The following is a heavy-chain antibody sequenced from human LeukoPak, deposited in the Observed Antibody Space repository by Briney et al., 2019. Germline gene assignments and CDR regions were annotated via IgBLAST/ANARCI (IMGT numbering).Heavy chain of an antibody. CDR3: ARDKAQDSVYYGMDV. CDR2: ISSGSNYI. Sequence: PGGSLRLSCAASGFTFSSYSMVWVRQAPGKGLEWVSSISSGSNYIYYADSVKGRFTISRDNARTSLYLQMNSLRAEDTAVYYCARDKAQDSVYYGMDVWGQGTTATVSS. J-gene: IGHJ6*02. V-gene: IGHV3-21*06. D-gene: IGHD6-6*01. CDR1: GFTFSSYS.